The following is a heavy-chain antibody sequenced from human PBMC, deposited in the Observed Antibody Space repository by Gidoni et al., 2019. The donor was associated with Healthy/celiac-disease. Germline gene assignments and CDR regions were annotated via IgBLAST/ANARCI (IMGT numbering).Heavy chain of an antibody. CDR3: AREYVGGLFDY. D-gene: IGHD2-15*01. CDR1: GGTFSSYA. V-gene: IGHV1-69*01. CDR2: IIASFGTA. Sequence: QVQLVQSGAEVKKPGSSLKVSCKASGGTFSSYAISWVRQAPGQGLEWMGGIIASFGTANYAKKVQGRGTSNADEFKSTAYMELSSLRSEDTAVYYCAREYVGGLFDYWGQGTLVTVSS. J-gene: IGHJ4*02.